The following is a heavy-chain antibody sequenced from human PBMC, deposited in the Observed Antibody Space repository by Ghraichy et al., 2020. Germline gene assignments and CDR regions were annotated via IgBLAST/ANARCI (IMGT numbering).Heavy chain of an antibody. CDR1: GGSFTARC. CDR3: ARGEDRAKTGY. J-gene: IGHJ4*02. D-gene: IGHD5-18*01. CDR2: VSQTEGT. V-gene: IGHV4-34*01. Sequence: SQTLSLTCAVYGGSFTARCWSWIRQPPGKGLEWIGEVSQTEGTNYNPSLETRVTMSLDTSKNQFSLKLDSVTAADTAIYYCARGEDRAKTGYWGQGTLVTVSS.